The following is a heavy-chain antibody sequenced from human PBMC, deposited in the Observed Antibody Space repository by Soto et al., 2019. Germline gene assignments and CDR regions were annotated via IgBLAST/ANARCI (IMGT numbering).Heavy chain of an antibody. CDR3: ASDFGVVIMGSYYYYGMDV. CDR2: INPNSGGT. D-gene: IGHD3-3*01. CDR1: GYTFTGYY. Sequence: ASVKVSCTASGYTFTGYYMHWVLQAPVQVLEWMGWINPNSGGTNYAQKFQGRVTMTRDTSISTAYMELSRPRSEDTAVYYCASDFGVVIMGSYYYYGMDVWGQGTTVTVSS. V-gene: IGHV1-2*02. J-gene: IGHJ6*02.